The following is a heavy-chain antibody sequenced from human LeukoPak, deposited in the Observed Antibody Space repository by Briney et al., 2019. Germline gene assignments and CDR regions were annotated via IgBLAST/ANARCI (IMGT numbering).Heavy chain of an antibody. D-gene: IGHD3-22*01. V-gene: IGHV1-8*01. CDR2: MNPNSGNT. CDR1: GYTFTSYD. CDR3: ARVDAENYYDSSGYYSL. Sequence: ASVKASCKASGYTFTSYDINWVRQATGQGLEWMGWMNPNSGNTGYAQKFQGRVTMTRNTSISTAYMELSSLRSEDTAVYYCARVDAENYYDSSGYYSLWGQGTLVTVSS. J-gene: IGHJ4*02.